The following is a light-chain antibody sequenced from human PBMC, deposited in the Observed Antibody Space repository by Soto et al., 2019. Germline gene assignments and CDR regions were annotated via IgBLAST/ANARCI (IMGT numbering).Light chain of an antibody. Sequence: DIQMTKSPSTLSASVGDRVTITCRASQSISIWLAWYQQKPGKAPKILIYKASSLESGVPSRFRGSGSGTEFTLTIRSLQPDDFATYYCQQYSTYTPRTFGQATKVEIK. CDR1: QSISIW. V-gene: IGKV1-5*03. J-gene: IGKJ1*01. CDR2: KAS. CDR3: QQYSTYTPRT.